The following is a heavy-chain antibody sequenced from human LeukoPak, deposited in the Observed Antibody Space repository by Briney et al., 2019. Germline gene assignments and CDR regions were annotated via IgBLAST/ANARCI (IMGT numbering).Heavy chain of an antibody. CDR3: ARGRVDCSSTSCYQSKAGWFDP. V-gene: IGHV4-34*01. CDR2: INDYTGNT. J-gene: IGHJ5*02. D-gene: IGHD2-2*01. Sequence: SETLSLTCDVFGGSFTDYFWTWIRQSPGKGLEWIGEINDYTGNTNYNPSLKSRVTISVDTSKNQFSLKLSSVTAADTAVYYCARGRVDCSSTSCYQSKAGWFDPWGQGTLVTVSS. CDR1: GGSFTDYF.